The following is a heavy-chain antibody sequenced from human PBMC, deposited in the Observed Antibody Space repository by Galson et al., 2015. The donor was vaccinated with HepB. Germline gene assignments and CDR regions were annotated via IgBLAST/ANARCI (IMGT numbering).Heavy chain of an antibody. CDR1: GFTVSSNY. D-gene: IGHD6-6*01. Sequence: SLRLSCAASGFTVSSNYMSWVRQAPGKGLEWVSVIYSGGSTYYADSVKGRFTISRDNSKNTLYLQMNSLRAEDTAVYYCAREAHVSPLLVDAFDIWGQGTMVTVSS. CDR2: IYSGGST. J-gene: IGHJ3*02. V-gene: IGHV3-66*01. CDR3: AREAHVSPLLVDAFDI.